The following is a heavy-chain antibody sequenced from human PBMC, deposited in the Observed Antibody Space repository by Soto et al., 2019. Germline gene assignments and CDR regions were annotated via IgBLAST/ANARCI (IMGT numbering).Heavy chain of an antibody. D-gene: IGHD3-16*02. V-gene: IGHV3-48*01. CDR2: ISSSSSTI. Sequence: EVQLVESGGGLVQPGGSLRLSCAASGFTFSSYSMNWVRQAPGKGLEWVSYISSSSSTIYYADSVKGRFTISRDNAKNSLYLQMNSLRAEDTAVCYCARDGDYIWGSYRYTGAFDIWGQGTMVTVSS. CDR3: ARDGDYIWGSYRYTGAFDI. J-gene: IGHJ3*02. CDR1: GFTFSSYS.